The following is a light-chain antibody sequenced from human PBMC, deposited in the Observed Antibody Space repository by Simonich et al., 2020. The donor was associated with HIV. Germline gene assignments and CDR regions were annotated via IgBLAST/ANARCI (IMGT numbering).Light chain of an antibody. CDR1: SSDIGGYDY. Sequence: QSALTQPRSVSGSPGQSVTISCTGTSSDIGGYDYVSWYQQHPGKAPKLMMYDVSNRPSGVSNRFAGSKSGNTASLTISGLQAEDEADYYCSSYTGSSTLPYVFGTGTKVTVL. CDR3: SSYTGSSTLPYV. V-gene: IGLV2-14*01. CDR2: DVS. J-gene: IGLJ1*01.